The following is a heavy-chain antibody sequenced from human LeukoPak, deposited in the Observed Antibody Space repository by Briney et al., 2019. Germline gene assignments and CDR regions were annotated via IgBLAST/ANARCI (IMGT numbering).Heavy chain of an antibody. CDR1: GGSISSYY. D-gene: IGHD2-15*01. V-gene: IGHV4-59*01. CDR2: IDYRGTT. CDR3: ARGWGYCSGGNCYFTYFDY. Sequence: SETLSLTCTVSGGSISSYYWGWIRQPPGRGLEWIGYIDYRGTTNYNPSLKSRVTISVDPSKSQFSLRLSSVTAADTAVYYCARGWGYCSGGNCYFTYFDYWGQGALVTVSS. J-gene: IGHJ4*02.